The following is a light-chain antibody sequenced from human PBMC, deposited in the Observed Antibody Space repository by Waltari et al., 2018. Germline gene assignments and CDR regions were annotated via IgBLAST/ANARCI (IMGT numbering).Light chain of an antibody. J-gene: IGLJ1*01. V-gene: IGLV3-21*04. Sequence: SYVLTQPPSVSVAPGETARITCWGDNLGSYSVHWYQQKPRQAPVLVIFYDSDRPSGIPARFSGSNSGNTATLTITSVEAGDEARYYCQVWHPDIDPGVFGTGTEVTVL. CDR3: QVWHPDIDPGV. CDR1: NLGSYS. CDR2: YDS.